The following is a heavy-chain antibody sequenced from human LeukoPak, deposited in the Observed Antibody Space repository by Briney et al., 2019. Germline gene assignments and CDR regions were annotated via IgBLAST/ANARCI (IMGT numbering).Heavy chain of an antibody. CDR1: GLTFKNFA. J-gene: IGHJ3*02. CDR3: AKDCYDSSGNTPPDAFDI. V-gene: IGHV3-23*01. D-gene: IGHD3-22*01. Sequence: GGSLRLSCAASGLTFKNFAMSWVRQAPGKGLEWLAVTSGDEDSTHYADSVRGHFVISTDNSENTLFLHMNSLRAEDTAVYCCAKDCYDSSGNTPPDAFDIWGQGTMVTVSS. CDR2: TSGDEDST.